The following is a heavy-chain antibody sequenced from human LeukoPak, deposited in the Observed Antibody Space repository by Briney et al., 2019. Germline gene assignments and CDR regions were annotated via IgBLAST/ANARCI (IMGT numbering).Heavy chain of an antibody. CDR2: TNYRSKWYF. Sequence: SQTLSLTCAISGDSVSTNSADWNWIRQAPSRGLEWLGRTNYRSKWYFDYAVCVKSRITINPNTSKNQFSLQFTSVTSEDTGVYYCARGHNYAFDYWGQGTMVTVSS. J-gene: IGHJ4*02. CDR1: GDSVSTNSAD. D-gene: IGHD5-18*01. CDR3: ARGHNYAFDY. V-gene: IGHV6-1*01.